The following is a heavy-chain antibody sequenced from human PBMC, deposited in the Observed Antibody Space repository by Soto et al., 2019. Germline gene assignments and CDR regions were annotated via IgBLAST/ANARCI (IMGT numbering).Heavy chain of an antibody. D-gene: IGHD4-17*01. J-gene: IGHJ4*02. CDR3: ARGYTTYGAVVVF. CDR1: EFTFSNNW. Sequence: EVQVVESGGGLVQPGGSLRLSCAASEFTFSNNWMHWVRQAPGKGLEWVSRINSDGSETNYAESVKGRFTISRDNAKNTLYLQMNSLRAEDTAVYYCARGYTTYGAVVVFWGQGSLVTVSS. CDR2: INSDGSET. V-gene: IGHV3-74*01.